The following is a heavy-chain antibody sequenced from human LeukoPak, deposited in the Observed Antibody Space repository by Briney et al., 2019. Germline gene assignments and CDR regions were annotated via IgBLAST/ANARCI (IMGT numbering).Heavy chain of an antibody. V-gene: IGHV3-11*01. D-gene: IGHD5-24*01. Sequence: GGSLRLSCAVSGFTFSDYYMSWIRQAPGKGLEWVSYISSSGSTIYYADSVKGRFTISRDNAKNSLYLQVNSLRAEDTAVYYCARVQTINWFDPWGQGTLVTVS. CDR2: ISSSGSTI. CDR3: ARVQTINWFDP. CDR1: GFTFSDYY. J-gene: IGHJ5*02.